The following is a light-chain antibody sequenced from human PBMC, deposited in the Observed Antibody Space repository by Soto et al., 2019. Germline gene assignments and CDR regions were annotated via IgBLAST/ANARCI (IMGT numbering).Light chain of an antibody. CDR2: DVS. V-gene: IGLV2-14*01. Sequence: QSALTQPASMSGSPGQSITISCTGTSSDVGGYNYVSWYQQHPGKAPKLMIYDVSNRPSGISNRFSGSKSGITASLTISGLLPEDEADYYCTSYTSSNTYVFGTGTKLTVL. J-gene: IGLJ1*01. CDR1: SSDVGGYNY. CDR3: TSYTSSNTYV.